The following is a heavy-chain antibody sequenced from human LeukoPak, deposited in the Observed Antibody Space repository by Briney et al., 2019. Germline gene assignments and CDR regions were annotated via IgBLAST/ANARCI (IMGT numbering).Heavy chain of an antibody. CDR2: IYYSGST. J-gene: IGHJ4*02. D-gene: IGHD3-22*01. V-gene: IGHV4-39*01. CDR3: AGTYYYDSSGYYSLDY. Sequence: PSETLSLTCTVSGGSISSSSYYWGWIRQPPGKGLEWIGSIYYSGSTYYNPSLKSRVTISVDTSKNQFSLKLSSVTAADTAVYYCAGTYYYDSSGYYSLDYWGQGTLVTVSS. CDR1: GGSISSSSYY.